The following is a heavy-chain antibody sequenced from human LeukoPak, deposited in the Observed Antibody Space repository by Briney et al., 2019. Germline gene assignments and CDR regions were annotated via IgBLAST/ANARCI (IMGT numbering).Heavy chain of an antibody. Sequence: GGSLRLSCAAPGFTFNSYSMNWVRQAPGKGLEWVSSISSGGSYIYYADSVKGRFTISRDNAKNSLYLQMNSLRAEDTAVYYCARIAWGNYFDFWGQGTLVTVSS. V-gene: IGHV3-21*01. CDR1: GFTFNSYS. CDR2: ISSGGSYI. CDR3: ARIAWGNYFDF. J-gene: IGHJ4*02. D-gene: IGHD7-27*01.